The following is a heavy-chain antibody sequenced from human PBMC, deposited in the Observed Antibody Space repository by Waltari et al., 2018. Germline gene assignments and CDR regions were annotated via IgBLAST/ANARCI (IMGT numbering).Heavy chain of an antibody. CDR2: IDPSDSFR. CDR3: VRHRTTYPLEIDY. CDR1: RFSFISHW. J-gene: IGHJ4*02. V-gene: IGHV5-10-1*01. D-gene: IGHD2-2*01. Sequence: EVQLVQSGAEVKKPEESLRNSCEGSRFSFISHWISWVRQMPGEGLGWVGRIDPSDSFRNYGPAFEGHVTISVDQSLRTAYLQWDSLKASDTAIYYCVRHRTTYPLEIDYWGQGTLVTVSS.